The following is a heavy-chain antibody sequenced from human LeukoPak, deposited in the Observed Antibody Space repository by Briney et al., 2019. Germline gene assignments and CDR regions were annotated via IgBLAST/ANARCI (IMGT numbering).Heavy chain of an antibody. CDR1: GGTFSSYA. J-gene: IGHJ4*02. D-gene: IGHD2-15*01. CDR3: ATDPVGYCSANGCYSVDY. CDR2: IIPIFGTA. V-gene: IGHV1-69*06. Sequence: EASVKVSCKASGGTFSSYAISWVRQAPGQGLEWMGGIIPIFGTANYAQKFQGRVTITADKSTSTAYMELTSLRSDDTAMYYCATDPVGYCSANGCYSVDYWGQGTLVTVSS.